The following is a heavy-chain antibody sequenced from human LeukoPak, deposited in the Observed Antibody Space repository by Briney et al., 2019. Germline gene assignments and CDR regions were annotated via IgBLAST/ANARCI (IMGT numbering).Heavy chain of an antibody. D-gene: IGHD6-19*01. CDR3: TRNGFSRGLDY. J-gene: IGHJ4*02. CDR1: GFTFSSYE. V-gene: IGHV3-48*03. Sequence: GGSLRLSCAASGFTFSSYEMNWVRQAPGKGLDWVSYISSSGSTRYYADSVKGRFTISRDDAKNSLYLQMNSLRAEDTAVYYCTRNGFSRGLDYWGKGTLVTVSS. CDR2: ISSSGSTR.